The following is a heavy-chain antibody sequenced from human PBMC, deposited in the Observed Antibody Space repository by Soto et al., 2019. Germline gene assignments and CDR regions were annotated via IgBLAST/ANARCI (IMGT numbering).Heavy chain of an antibody. V-gene: IGHV4-59*01. D-gene: IGHD6-6*01. CDR3: ARLIAARSDWFDS. CDR2: IYYSGSA. Sequence: SETLSLTCTVSGGSISSYYWSWIRQPPGKGLEWIGYIYYSGSANYNPSLKSRVTISVDTSKNQFSLKLSSVTAADTAVYYCARLIAARSDWFDSWGQGTLVTVS. CDR1: GGSISSYY. J-gene: IGHJ5*01.